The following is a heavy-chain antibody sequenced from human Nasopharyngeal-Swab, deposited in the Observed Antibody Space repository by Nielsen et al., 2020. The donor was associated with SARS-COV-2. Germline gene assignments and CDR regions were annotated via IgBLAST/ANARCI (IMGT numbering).Heavy chain of an antibody. J-gene: IGHJ5*02. V-gene: IGHV3-23*01. CDR2: ISGSGGST. D-gene: IGHD5-18*01. CDR1: GFTFSSYA. CDR3: AKADTAMVGYNWFDP. Sequence: GESLKISCAASGFTFSSYAMSWVRQAPGKGLEWVSAISGSGGSTYYADSVKGRFTISRDNSKNTLYLQMNSLRAEDTAVYYCAKADTAMVGYNWFDPWGQGPLVPVSS.